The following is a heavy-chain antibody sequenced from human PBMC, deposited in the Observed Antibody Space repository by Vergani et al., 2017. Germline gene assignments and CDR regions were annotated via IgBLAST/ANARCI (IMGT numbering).Heavy chain of an antibody. Sequence: QVQLVQSGAEVKKPGSSVKVSCKASGGTFSSYALSWVRQAPGQGLEWMGRIIPILGIANYAQKFQGRVTITADKSTSTAYMALSSLRSEDTAVYYCARDLNVVAIRGGFDYWGQGTLVTVSS. V-gene: IGHV1-69*04. CDR1: GGTFSSYA. J-gene: IGHJ4*02. CDR3: ARDLNVVAIRGGFDY. D-gene: IGHD2-15*01. CDR2: IIPILGIA.